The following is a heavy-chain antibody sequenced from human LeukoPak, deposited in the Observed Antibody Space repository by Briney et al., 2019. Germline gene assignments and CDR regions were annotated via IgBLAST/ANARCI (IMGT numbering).Heavy chain of an antibody. V-gene: IGHV4-59*08. CDR3: ARHQRGEYSDY. D-gene: IGHD3-10*01. CDR1: GGSITNYC. J-gene: IGHJ4*02. Sequence: SETLSLTCTVSGGSITNYCWGWIRQPPGEGPEWLGHVCSRGGTNYNPPLKSRLTISIDTSKTQFSLKLSSVTAADTAVYHCARHQRGEYSDYGGQGTLVTVSS. CDR2: VCSRGGT.